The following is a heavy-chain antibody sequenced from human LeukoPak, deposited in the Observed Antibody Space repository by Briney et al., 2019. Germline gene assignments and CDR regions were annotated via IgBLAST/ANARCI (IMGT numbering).Heavy chain of an antibody. CDR3: ARDLGYISSRVENWFDP. Sequence: PSETLSLTCTVSGGSISGYYWSWIRQPPGKGLEWIGYIYYSGSTNYNPSLKSRVTISVDTSKNQFSLKLSSVTAADTAVYYCARDLGYISSRVENWFDPWGQGTLVTVSS. CDR1: GGSISGYY. J-gene: IGHJ5*02. CDR2: IYYSGST. D-gene: IGHD6-13*01. V-gene: IGHV4-59*01.